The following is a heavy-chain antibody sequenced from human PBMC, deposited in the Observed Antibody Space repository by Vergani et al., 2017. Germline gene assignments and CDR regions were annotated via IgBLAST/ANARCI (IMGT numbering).Heavy chain of an antibody. CDR3: AGRREHDSSGYYMGGYYFDY. J-gene: IGHJ4*02. V-gene: IGHV4-31*03. CDR1: GGSLSSGGYY. CDR2: IYYSGSP. D-gene: IGHD3-22*01. Sequence: QVQLQESGPGLVKPSQTLSLTCTVSGGSLSSGGYYSSWIRQHPGKGLEWHGYIYYSGSPYYNPSLKGRVTISVDTSKNQFSLKLSSVTAAETAVYYCAGRREHDSSGYYMGGYYFDYWGQGTLVTVSS.